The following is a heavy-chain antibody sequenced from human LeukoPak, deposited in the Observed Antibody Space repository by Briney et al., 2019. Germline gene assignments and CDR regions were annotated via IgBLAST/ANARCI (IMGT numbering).Heavy chain of an antibody. Sequence: PSETLSLTCTVSGASISRYFWNWIRQPPGKGLEWIGYIYYSGSTNYNPSLKSRVTISIDTSKNQFSLKLNSVTAADTAVYYCARYLSGSYSYYFDCWGQGTVVTVSS. CDR1: GASISRYF. CDR2: IYYSGST. V-gene: IGHV4-59*01. J-gene: IGHJ4*02. D-gene: IGHD3-16*01. CDR3: ARYLSGSYSYYFDC.